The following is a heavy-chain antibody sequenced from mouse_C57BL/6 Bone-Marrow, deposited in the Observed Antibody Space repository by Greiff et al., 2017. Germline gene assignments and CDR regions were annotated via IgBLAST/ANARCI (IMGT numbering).Heavy chain of an antibody. CDR3: ARRGVVATRGFAY. Sequence: QVQLQQPGAELVKPGASVKMSCKASGYTFTSYWITWVKQRPGQGLEWIGDIYPGSGSTNYNEKFKSKATLTVDTSSSTAYMQLSSLTSEDSAVYCCARRGVVATRGFAYWGQGTLVTVSA. J-gene: IGHJ3*01. D-gene: IGHD1-1*01. V-gene: IGHV1-55*01. CDR2: IYPGSGST. CDR1: GYTFTSYW.